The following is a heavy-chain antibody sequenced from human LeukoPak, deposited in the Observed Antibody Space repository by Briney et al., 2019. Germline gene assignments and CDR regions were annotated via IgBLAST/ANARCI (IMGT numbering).Heavy chain of an antibody. Sequence: GGSLRLSCAASGFTFSSYGMHWVRQAPGKGLEWVAFIRYDGSNKYYADSVKGRFTISRDNSKNTLYRQMNSLRAEDTAVYYCAKEELNNWNDEDYWGQGTLVTVSS. CDR3: AKEELNNWNDEDY. D-gene: IGHD1-1*01. CDR1: GFTFSSYG. CDR2: IRYDGSNK. J-gene: IGHJ4*02. V-gene: IGHV3-30*02.